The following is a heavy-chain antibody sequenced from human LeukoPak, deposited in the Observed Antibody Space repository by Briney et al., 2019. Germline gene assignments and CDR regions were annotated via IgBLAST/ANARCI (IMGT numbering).Heavy chain of an antibody. CDR2: IRSDGSST. CDR1: GFTFSSYW. V-gene: IGHV3-74*01. J-gene: IGHJ5*02. Sequence: GGSLRLSCAASGFTFSSYWMHWVRQAPGKGLVWVSRIRSDGSSTTYADSVKGRFTISRDNAKNTLYLQMNSLRAEDTAVYYCARATLGYSSGWYDNWGQGTLVTVSS. D-gene: IGHD6-19*01. CDR3: ARATLGYSSGWYDN.